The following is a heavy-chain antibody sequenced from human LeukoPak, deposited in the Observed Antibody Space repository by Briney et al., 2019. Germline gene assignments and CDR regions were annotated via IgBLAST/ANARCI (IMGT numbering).Heavy chain of an antibody. Sequence: PAETLSLTCTVSGDSISSSSYYWAWIRQPPGKGWVWIIVIYYNGRTFYNPSLESRLTISVDTSKNQFSLKLSSVTASDTAVYYCARRSGRTPNHFDPWGQGTLVTVSS. J-gene: IGHJ5*02. V-gene: IGHV4-39*01. D-gene: IGHD1-14*01. CDR3: ARRSGRTPNHFDP. CDR2: IYYNGRT. CDR1: GDSISSSSYY.